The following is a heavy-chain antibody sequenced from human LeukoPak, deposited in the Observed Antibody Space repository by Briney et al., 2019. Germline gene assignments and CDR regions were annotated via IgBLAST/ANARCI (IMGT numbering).Heavy chain of an antibody. V-gene: IGHV3-23*01. J-gene: IGHJ4*02. CDR3: ARSTSGFYRFAY. CDR1: GFTFNSLA. CDR2: ISGSGDGT. Sequence: GGSLRLSCAASGFTFNSLAMSWVRQAPGKGLEWVSVISGSGDGTYYADSVKGRFTISRDNSKNTLYLQMNSLRAADTAVYYCARSTSGFYRFAYWGQGTLVTVSS. D-gene: IGHD3-3*01.